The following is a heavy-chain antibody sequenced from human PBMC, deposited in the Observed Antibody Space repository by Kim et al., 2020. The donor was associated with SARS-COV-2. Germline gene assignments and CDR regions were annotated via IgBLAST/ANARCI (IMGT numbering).Heavy chain of an antibody. V-gene: IGHV4-34*01. CDR2: INHSGST. J-gene: IGHJ4*02. Sequence: SETLSLTCAVYGGSFSGYYWSWIRQPPGKGLEWIGEINHSGSTNYNPSLKSRVTISVDTSKNQFSLKLSSVTAADTAVYYCARGLSGWHNWGQGTLVTVSS. D-gene: IGHD6-19*01. CDR1: GGSFSGYY. CDR3: ARGLSGWHN.